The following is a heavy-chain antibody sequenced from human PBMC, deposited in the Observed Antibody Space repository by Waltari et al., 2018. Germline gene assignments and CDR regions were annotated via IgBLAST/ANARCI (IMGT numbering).Heavy chain of an antibody. D-gene: IGHD3-3*01. CDR2: IIPIFGTA. V-gene: IGHV1-69*01. CDR3: ARGGFGYYDFWSGYYTGMGRFDY. Sequence: HAPGQGLEWMGGIIPIFGTANYAQKFQGRVTITADESTSTAYMELSSLRSEDTAVYYCARGGFGYYDFWSGYYTGMGRFDYWGQGTLVTVSS. J-gene: IGHJ4*02.